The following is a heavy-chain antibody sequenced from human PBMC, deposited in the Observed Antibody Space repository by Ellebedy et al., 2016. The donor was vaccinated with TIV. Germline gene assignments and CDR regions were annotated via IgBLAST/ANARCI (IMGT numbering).Heavy chain of an antibody. J-gene: IGHJ4*02. CDR2: ILAIFGTA. V-gene: IGHV1-69*13. CDR3: ARSGGYHFKDYFDY. Sequence: SVKVSCKASGVIFRSNGISWVRQAPGQGLEWMGGILAIFGTANYAQKFQGRVTIIADESASTAYMELSSLRSEDTAVYYCARSGGYHFKDYFDYWGQGTLVTVSS. CDR1: GVIFRSNG. D-gene: IGHD5-12*01.